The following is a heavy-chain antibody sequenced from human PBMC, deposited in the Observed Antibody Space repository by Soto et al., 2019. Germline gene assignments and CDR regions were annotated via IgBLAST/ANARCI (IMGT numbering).Heavy chain of an antibody. CDR2: INHSGST. CDR1: GGSFSGYY. CDR3: ARGAPSDFWSGPYHYYMDF. D-gene: IGHD3-3*01. Sequence: SETLSLTCAVYGGSFSGYYWSWIRQPPGKGLEWIGEINHSGSTNYNPSLKSRVTISVDTSKNQFSLKLSSVTAADTAVYYCARGAPSDFWSGPYHYYMDFWGKGTTVTVSS. J-gene: IGHJ6*03. V-gene: IGHV4-34*01.